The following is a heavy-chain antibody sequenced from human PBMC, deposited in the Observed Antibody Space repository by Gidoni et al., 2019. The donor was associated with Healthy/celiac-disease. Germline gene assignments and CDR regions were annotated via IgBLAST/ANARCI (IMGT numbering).Heavy chain of an antibody. D-gene: IGHD3-10*01. CDR1: GFTVSSNY. V-gene: IGHV3-66*01. Sequence: EVQLVESGGGLVQPGGSLRLSCAASGFTVSSNYMSWVRQAPGKGLEWVPVIYSGGSTSYADSVKGRFTISRDNSKNTLYLQMNSLRAEDTAVYYCARALYGSGSYVDYWGQGTLVTVSS. J-gene: IGHJ4*02. CDR3: ARALYGSGSYVDY. CDR2: IYSGGST.